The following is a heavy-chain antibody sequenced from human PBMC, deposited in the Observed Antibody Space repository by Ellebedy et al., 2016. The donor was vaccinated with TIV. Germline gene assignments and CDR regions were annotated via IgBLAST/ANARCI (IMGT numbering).Heavy chain of an antibody. CDR3: AKDSIAAAASCLDY. CDR1: GFAFSSFA. CDR2: ISGRSGST. V-gene: IGHV3-23*01. Sequence: GESLKISCAASGFAFSSFAMTWVRQAPGKGLEWVSVISGRSGSTHYADSVKGRFTISRDNSKNTLYLQMNSLRAEDTAVYFCAKDSIAAAASCLDYWGQGTLVTVSS. J-gene: IGHJ4*02. D-gene: IGHD6-13*01.